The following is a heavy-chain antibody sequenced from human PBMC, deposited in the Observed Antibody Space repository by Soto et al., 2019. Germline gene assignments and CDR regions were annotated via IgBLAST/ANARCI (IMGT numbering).Heavy chain of an antibody. D-gene: IGHD2-21*02. CDR2: MYWDDDK. CDR3: AHRRVRDLYFDY. J-gene: IGHJ4*02. Sequence: QITLKETGPTLVKPTQTLTLTCSFSGFSLSTSGVGVGWIRQPPGKALEWLALMYWDDDKRYNTSLMSRLAVTRDTSKDQVVLTLTDMAPVDTATYYCAHRRVRDLYFDYWGQGTPVTVSS. CDR1: GFSLSTSGVG. V-gene: IGHV2-5*02.